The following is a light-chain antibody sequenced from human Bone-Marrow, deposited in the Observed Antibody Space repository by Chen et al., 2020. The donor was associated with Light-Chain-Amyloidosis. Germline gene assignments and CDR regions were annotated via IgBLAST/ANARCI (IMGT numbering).Light chain of an antibody. J-gene: IGLJ2*01. CDR2: RDT. V-gene: IGLV3-25*03. Sequence: SYELTQPPSVSVSPGQTARITCSGDDLPTKYAYWYQQKPGQAPVLVIHRDTERPSGISERFSGSISGTKATLTISGVQAEDEADYHCQSADSSGTYEVIFGGGTKLTVL. CDR1: DLPTKY. CDR3: QSADSSGTYEVI.